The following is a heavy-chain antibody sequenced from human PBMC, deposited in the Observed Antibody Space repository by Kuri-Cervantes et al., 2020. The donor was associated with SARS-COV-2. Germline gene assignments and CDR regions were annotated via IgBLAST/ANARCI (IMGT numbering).Heavy chain of an antibody. CDR1: GFTFSSYG. J-gene: IGHJ4*02. V-gene: IGHV3-30*18. Sequence: GESLKISCAASGFTFSSYGMHWVRQAPGKGLEWVAVISYDGSNKYYADSVKGRFTISRDNSKNTLYLQMNRLRAEDTAVYYCAKDQGDSYGISYFDYWGQGTLVTVSS. CDR3: AKDQGDSYGISYFDY. D-gene: IGHD5-18*01. CDR2: ISYDGSNK.